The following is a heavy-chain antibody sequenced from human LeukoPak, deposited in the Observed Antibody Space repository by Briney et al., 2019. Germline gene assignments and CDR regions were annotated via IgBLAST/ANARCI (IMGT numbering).Heavy chain of an antibody. Sequence: SSETLSCTPTVAGGSSSSGDYYSGWVRQPPGKGLEWIGYIDYSGSTYYNPSLKSRVTISVDTSKNQFSLKLSSVTAADTAVYYCARQAYTAYCGGDCYLGGPFDYWGQGTLVTVSS. D-gene: IGHD2-21*01. V-gene: IGHV4-39*01. CDR3: ARQAYTAYCGGDCYLGGPFDY. J-gene: IGHJ4*02. CDR1: GGSSSSGDYY. CDR2: IDYSGST.